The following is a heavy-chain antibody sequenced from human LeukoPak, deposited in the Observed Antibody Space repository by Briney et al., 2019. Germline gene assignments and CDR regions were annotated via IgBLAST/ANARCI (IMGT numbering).Heavy chain of an antibody. D-gene: IGHD3-22*01. V-gene: IGHV4-30-4*01. CDR2: IYYSGST. Sequence: SSQTLSLTCTVSGGSISSGDYYWSWIRRPPGKGLEWIGYIYYSGSTYYNPSLKSRVTISVDTSKNQFSLKLSSVTAADTAVYYCARHYYDSSGYDAFDIWGQGTMVTVSS. CDR1: GGSISSGDYY. CDR3: ARHYYDSSGYDAFDI. J-gene: IGHJ3*02.